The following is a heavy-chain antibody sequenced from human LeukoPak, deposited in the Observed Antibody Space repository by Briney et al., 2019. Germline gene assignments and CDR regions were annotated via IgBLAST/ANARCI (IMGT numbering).Heavy chain of an antibody. CDR2: IREDGNEI. D-gene: IGHD7-27*01. V-gene: IGHV3-7*01. Sequence: PGGSLRLSCAASGFTFNKFWMGWVRQAPGKGLEWAANIREDGNEIYYLDSVKGRFTISRDNAKNSLYLQMNSLRAEDTAVYFCARHWAHLDYWGQGTLVTVSS. J-gene: IGHJ4*02. CDR1: GFTFNKFW. CDR3: ARHWAHLDY.